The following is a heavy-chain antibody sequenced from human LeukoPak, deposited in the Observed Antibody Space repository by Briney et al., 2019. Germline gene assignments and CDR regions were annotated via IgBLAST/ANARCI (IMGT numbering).Heavy chain of an antibody. CDR3: ARDLQQLTFDY. J-gene: IGHJ4*02. Sequence: GASVKVSCKASGYTFTSYQMHWVRQAPGQGLEWMGIINPSGGSTTCAQKFQGRVTMTRDTSTSIVYMELSSLTSEDTAVYYCARDLQQLTFDYWGQGTLVTVSS. CDR2: INPSGGST. D-gene: IGHD6-13*01. CDR1: GYTFTSYQ. V-gene: IGHV1-46*01.